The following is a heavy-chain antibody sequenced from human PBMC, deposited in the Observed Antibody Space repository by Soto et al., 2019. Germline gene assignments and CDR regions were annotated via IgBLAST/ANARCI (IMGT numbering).Heavy chain of an antibody. Sequence: SETLSLTCTVSGGPISSYYWSWIRQPPGKGLEWIGYIYYSGSTNYNPSLKSRVTISVDTSKNQFSLKLSSVTAAVTAVYYCARSAISHDYGDYYATFDYWGQGTLVTVSS. CDR1: GGPISSYY. J-gene: IGHJ4*02. D-gene: IGHD4-17*01. V-gene: IGHV4-59*01. CDR2: IYYSGST. CDR3: ARSAISHDYGDYYATFDY.